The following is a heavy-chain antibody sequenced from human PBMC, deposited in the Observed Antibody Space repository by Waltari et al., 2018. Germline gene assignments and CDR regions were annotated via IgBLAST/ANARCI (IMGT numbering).Heavy chain of an antibody. CDR3: AREEPVDY. CDR1: GFTFSRSS. D-gene: IGHD1-26*01. CDR2: ISSSSSTI. V-gene: IGHV3-48*04. J-gene: IGHJ4*02. Sequence: EVQLVESGGGLVQPGGSLRPSCAASGFTFSRSSLNWVRQAPGKGLEWVSYISSSSSTIYYADSVKGRFTISRDNAKNSLYLQMNSLRAEDTTVYYCAREEPVDYWGQGTLVTVSS.